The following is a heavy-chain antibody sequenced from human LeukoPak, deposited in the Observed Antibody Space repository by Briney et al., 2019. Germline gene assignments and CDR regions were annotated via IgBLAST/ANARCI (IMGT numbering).Heavy chain of an antibody. Sequence: PSETLSLTCSVSGYSISSGYYWGWIRQPPGKGLKAIGSIHHSGSTYYNPSLKSRVTISVDTSKNHFSTQLSSVTAADTAIYYCARVSPQWELDAFDIWGQGTMVTVSS. CDR2: IHHSGST. CDR1: GYSISSGYY. J-gene: IGHJ3*02. V-gene: IGHV4-38-2*02. D-gene: IGHD1-26*01. CDR3: ARVSPQWELDAFDI.